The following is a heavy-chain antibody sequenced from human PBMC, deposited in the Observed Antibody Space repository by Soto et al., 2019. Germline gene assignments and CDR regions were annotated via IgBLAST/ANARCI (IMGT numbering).Heavy chain of an antibody. CDR1: DYSIGTDFY. Sequence: SEPLSLTCTIFDYSIGTDFYWGWIRQPPGKGLEWIGTIYHSGTTYYTPSLKSRVTISVDTFKKQFSLGLSSVTAADTAVYSCAREGYYLVTTSLGGFFDFWSLGTLVTVSS. D-gene: IGHD4-17*01. J-gene: IGHJ4*02. CDR3: AREGYYLVTTSLGGFFDF. V-gene: IGHV4-38-2*02. CDR2: IYHSGTT.